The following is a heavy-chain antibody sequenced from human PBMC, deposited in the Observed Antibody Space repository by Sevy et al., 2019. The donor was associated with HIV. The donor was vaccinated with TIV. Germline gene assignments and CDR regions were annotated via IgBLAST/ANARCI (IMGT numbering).Heavy chain of an antibody. CDR2: IKQDGSEK. Sequence: GGSLRLSCAASGFTFSSYWMSWVRQAPGKGLEWVANIKQDGSEKYYVDSVKGRFTISRDNAKNSLYLQMNSLGAEDTAVYYCARELTFGGVIVPDAFDIWGQGTMVTVSS. D-gene: IGHD3-16*02. V-gene: IGHV3-7*03. CDR3: ARELTFGGVIVPDAFDI. J-gene: IGHJ3*02. CDR1: GFTFSSYW.